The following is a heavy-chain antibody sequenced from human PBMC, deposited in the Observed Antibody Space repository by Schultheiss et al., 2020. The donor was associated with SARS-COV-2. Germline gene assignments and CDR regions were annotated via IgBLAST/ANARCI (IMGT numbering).Heavy chain of an antibody. Sequence: ASVKVSCKASGYTFTGYYMHWVRQAPGQGLEWMGWINPNSGGTNYAQKFQGRVTMTRDTSISTAYMELSRLRSDDTAVYYCASGGLLWFGELLYVLGYWGYGAVVTGSS. D-gene: IGHD3-10*01. V-gene: IGHV1-2*02. CDR1: GYTFTGYY. CDR3: ASGGLLWFGELLYVLGY. J-gene: IGHJ4*01. CDR2: INPNSGGT.